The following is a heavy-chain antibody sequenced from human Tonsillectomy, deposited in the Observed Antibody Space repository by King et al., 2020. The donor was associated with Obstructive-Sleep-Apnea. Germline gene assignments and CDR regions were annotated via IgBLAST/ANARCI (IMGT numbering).Heavy chain of an antibody. CDR2: INRSGST. J-gene: IGHJ4*02. CDR1: GGSFSGYY. D-gene: IGHD6-6*01. CDR3: AGAKYGSSGKFDY. Sequence: VQLQQWGAGLLKPSETLSLTCVVYGGSFSGYYWSWIRQPPGKVLVWIGEINRSGSTNYNPSLKSRVTISIDTSKNHFSLKLSSVTAADTAVYYCAGAKYGSSGKFDYWGQGTLVSVSS. V-gene: IGHV4-34*01.